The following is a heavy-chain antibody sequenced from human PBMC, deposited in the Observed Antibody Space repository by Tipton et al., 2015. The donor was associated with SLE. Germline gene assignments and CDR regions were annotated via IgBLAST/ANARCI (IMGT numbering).Heavy chain of an antibody. D-gene: IGHD3-10*01. V-gene: IGHV5-51*01. CDR1: GYNFINFW. Sequence: QLVQSGPEVKKPGESQRISCKGSGYNFINFWITWVRQMPGKGLEWMGIIYPGDSDTRYSPSLQGQVTISADKSISTAYLQWSSLKASDTAMYYCARGYGSDYWGQGTLVTVSS. J-gene: IGHJ4*02. CDR3: ARGYGSDY. CDR2: IYPGDSDT.